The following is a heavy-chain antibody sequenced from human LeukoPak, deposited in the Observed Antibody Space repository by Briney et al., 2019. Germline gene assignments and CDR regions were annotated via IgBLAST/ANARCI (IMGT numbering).Heavy chain of an antibody. Sequence: PGGSLRLSCAASGFTFSSYSMDWVRQAPGKGLEWVSSISSSSSYIYYADSVKGRFTISRDNAKNSLYLQMSSLRAEDTAVYYCARDKGPYSNHLDYWGQGTLVTVSS. D-gene: IGHD4-11*01. V-gene: IGHV3-21*01. J-gene: IGHJ4*02. CDR1: GFTFSSYS. CDR2: ISSSSSYI. CDR3: ARDKGPYSNHLDY.